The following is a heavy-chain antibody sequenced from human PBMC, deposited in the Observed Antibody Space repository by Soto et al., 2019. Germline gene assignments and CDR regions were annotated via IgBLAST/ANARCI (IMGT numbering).Heavy chain of an antibody. CDR2: ISYDGTNT. D-gene: IGHD6-13*01. V-gene: IGHV3-30*03. Sequence: PGGSLRLSCAASGFSFSNYGMNWVRQAPGKGLEWVAVISYDGTNTYYADSVKGRFTISRDNSKNTLYLQMNSLRAEDTAVYYCARDILAAAGTGVDYYYGMDVWGQGTTVTVSS. CDR3: ARDILAAAGTGVDYYYGMDV. J-gene: IGHJ6*02. CDR1: GFSFSNYG.